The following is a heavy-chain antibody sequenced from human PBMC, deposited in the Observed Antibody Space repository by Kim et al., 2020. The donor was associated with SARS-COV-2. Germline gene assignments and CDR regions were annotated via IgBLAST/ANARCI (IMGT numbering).Heavy chain of an antibody. D-gene: IGHD6-19*01. Sequence: SETLSLTCAVYGGSFSGYYWSWIRQPPGKGLEWIGEINHSGSTNYNPSLKSRVTISVDTSKNQFSLKLSSVTAADTAVYYCARHQTGYSSGWYLGYNWFDPWGQGTLVTVSS. CDR1: GGSFSGYY. CDR3: ARHQTGYSSGWYLGYNWFDP. J-gene: IGHJ5*02. V-gene: IGHV4-34*01. CDR2: INHSGST.